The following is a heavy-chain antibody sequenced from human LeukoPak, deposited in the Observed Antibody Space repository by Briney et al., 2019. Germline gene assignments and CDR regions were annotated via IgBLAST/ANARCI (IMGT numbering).Heavy chain of an antibody. CDR3: ARSYYYGSGNSHNWFDP. V-gene: IGHV3-23*01. D-gene: IGHD3-10*01. J-gene: IGHJ5*02. CDR1: GFGFTNYA. Sequence: GGSLRLSCAASGFGFTNYAMSWVRQAPGKGLEWVSAISGSGLTTYYADSVKGRFTISRDTSKNTLYLQMNSLRAEDTAVYYCARSYYYGSGNSHNWFDPWGQGTLVTVSS. CDR2: ISGSGLTT.